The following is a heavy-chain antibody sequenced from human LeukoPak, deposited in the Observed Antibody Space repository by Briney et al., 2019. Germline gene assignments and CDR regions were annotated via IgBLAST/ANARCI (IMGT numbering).Heavy chain of an antibody. CDR1: GFTFSSYW. Sequence: GGSLRLSCAASGFTFSSYWMSWVRQAPGKGLEWVSVIYSGGSTYYADSVKGRFTISRDNSKNTLYLQMNSLRAEDTAVYYCARGLRSYYYDSSGYLDYWGQGTLVTVSS. CDR3: ARGLRSYYYDSSGYLDY. J-gene: IGHJ4*02. CDR2: IYSGGST. V-gene: IGHV3-53*01. D-gene: IGHD3-22*01.